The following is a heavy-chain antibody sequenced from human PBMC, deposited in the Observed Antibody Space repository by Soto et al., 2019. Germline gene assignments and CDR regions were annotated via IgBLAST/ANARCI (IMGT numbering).Heavy chain of an antibody. J-gene: IGHJ4*01. CDR1: GFTFSSYG. V-gene: IGHV3-33*01. CDR3: AILVGGSIAAPFDY. D-gene: IGHD6-6*01. CDR2: IWYDGSNK. Sequence: GGSLRLSCAASGFTFSSYGMHWVRQAPGKGLEWVAVIWYDGSNKYYADSVKGRFTISRDNYKNTLYLQMNSLRAEDTAVYYWAILVGGSIAAPFDYWGHGTLVTVSS.